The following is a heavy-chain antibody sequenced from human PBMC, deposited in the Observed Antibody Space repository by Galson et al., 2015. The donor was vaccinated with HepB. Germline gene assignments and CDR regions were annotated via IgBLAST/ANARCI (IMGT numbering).Heavy chain of an antibody. D-gene: IGHD6-25*01. CDR2: IWYDGSNK. J-gene: IGHJ4*02. Sequence: SLRLSCAASGFSFSTYGMHWVRQAPGKGLEWVAVIWYDGSNKYYADSVKGRFTISRDNSKKTVYLEMNGLRAEDTAVYYCVRDLPYRPLRGAAAGFDYWGQGTLVTVSS. CDR3: VRDLPYRPLRGAAAGFDY. V-gene: IGHV3-33*01. CDR1: GFSFSTYG.